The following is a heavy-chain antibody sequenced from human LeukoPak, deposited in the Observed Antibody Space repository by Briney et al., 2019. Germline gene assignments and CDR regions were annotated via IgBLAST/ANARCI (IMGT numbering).Heavy chain of an antibody. CDR1: GFTFGRYW. Sequence: PGGSLRLSCVVSGFTFGRYWMTWVRQAPGKGLEWVANIKADGSEEYYVDSLRGRFTISRDNAKNSPYLQMNSLRAADTAIYYCARHYYDTRSFYAKDNFDYWGQGTLVTVST. V-gene: IGHV3-7*01. CDR2: IKADGSEE. D-gene: IGHD3-22*01. CDR3: ARHYYDTRSFYAKDNFDY. J-gene: IGHJ4*02.